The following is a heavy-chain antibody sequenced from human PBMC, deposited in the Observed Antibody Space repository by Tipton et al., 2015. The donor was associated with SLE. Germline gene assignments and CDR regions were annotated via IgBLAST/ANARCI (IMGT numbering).Heavy chain of an antibody. J-gene: IGHJ4*02. CDR3: ARQDYSHYIDY. V-gene: IGHV4-38-2*01. CDR2: IYYSGTT. Sequence: GLVKPSETLSLKYAVSGYSISAGYYWGWVRQPPGKGLEWIGAIYYSGTTFYNPSFKSRVTISVDTSKNEFFLKMSSVTAADTAVYFCARQDYSHYIDYWGQGTLVSVSS. D-gene: IGHD1-26*01. CDR1: GYSISAGYY.